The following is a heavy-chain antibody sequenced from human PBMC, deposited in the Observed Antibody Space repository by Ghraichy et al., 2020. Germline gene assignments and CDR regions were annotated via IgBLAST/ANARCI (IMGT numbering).Heavy chain of an antibody. D-gene: IGHD2-15*01. V-gene: IGHV3-21*01. CDR2: ISSSSSYI. CDR3: ASRGGGSYDIDY. J-gene: IGHJ4*02. CDR1: GFTFSSYS. Sequence: GGSLRLSCAASGFTFSSYSMNWVRQAPGKGLEWVSSISSSSSYIYYADSVKGRFTISRDNAKNSLYLQMNSLRAEDTAVYYCASRGGGSYDIDYWGQGTLVTVSS.